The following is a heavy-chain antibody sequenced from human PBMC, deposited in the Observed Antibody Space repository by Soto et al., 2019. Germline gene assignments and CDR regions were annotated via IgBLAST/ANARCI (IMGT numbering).Heavy chain of an antibody. V-gene: IGHV3-30-3*01. J-gene: IGHJ4*02. D-gene: IGHD3-22*01. CDR1: GFPFSSYA. CDR3: AKDRRRYYDSSGPFFDY. CDR2: ISYDGSNK. Sequence: PGGSLRLSCAASGFPFSSYAMHWVRQAPGKGLEWVAVISYDGSNKYYADSVKGRFTISRDNSKNTLYLQMNSLRAEDTAVYYCAKDRRRYYDSSGPFFDYWGQGTLVTVSS.